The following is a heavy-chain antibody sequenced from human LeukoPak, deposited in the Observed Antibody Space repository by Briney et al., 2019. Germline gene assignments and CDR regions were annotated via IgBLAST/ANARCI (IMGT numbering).Heavy chain of an antibody. CDR2: VNQDESGK. V-gene: IGHV3-7*01. CDR1: GFTFNKFW. J-gene: IGHJ4*02. Sequence: GGSLRLSCAASGFTFNKFWMGWVRQDPGKGLEWVANVNQDESGKYYSDSVKGRFIISRDNGKNSLYLQMNSLRAEDTAVYYCARWGEAFDCWGQGTLVIVSS. CDR3: ARWGEAFDC. D-gene: IGHD3-16*01.